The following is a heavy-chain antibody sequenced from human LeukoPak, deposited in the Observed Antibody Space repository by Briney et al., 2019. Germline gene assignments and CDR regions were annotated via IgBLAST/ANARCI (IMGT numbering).Heavy chain of an antibody. D-gene: IGHD6-13*01. CDR1: GGTFSSYA. CDR3: ARGGQQLVSWFDP. V-gene: IGHV1-69*06. J-gene: IGHJ5*02. Sequence: SAKVSCKASGGTFSSYAISWVRQAPGQGLEWMGGIIPIFGTANYAQKFQGRVTITADKSTSTAYMELSSLRSEDTAVYYCARGGQQLVSWFDPWGQGTLVTVSS. CDR2: IIPIFGTA.